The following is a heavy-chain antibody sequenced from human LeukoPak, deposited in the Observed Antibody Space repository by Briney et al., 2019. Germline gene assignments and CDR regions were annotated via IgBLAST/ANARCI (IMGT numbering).Heavy chain of an antibody. D-gene: IGHD3-3*01. Sequence: SETLSLTCAVYGGSFSGYFWGWIRQPPGKGLEWIGEINHSGSTNYNPSLKSRVTISVDTSKNQFSLKLSSVTAADTAVYYCARGNDFWSGYSGTYGMDVWGQGTTVTVSS. J-gene: IGHJ6*02. CDR3: ARGNDFWSGYSGTYGMDV. CDR1: GGSFSGYF. CDR2: INHSGST. V-gene: IGHV4-34*01.